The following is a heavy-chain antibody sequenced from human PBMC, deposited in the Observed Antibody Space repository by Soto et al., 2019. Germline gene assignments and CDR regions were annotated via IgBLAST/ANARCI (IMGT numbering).Heavy chain of an antibody. Sequence: PGGSLRLSCAASGCTFSNAWMSWVRQAPGKGLEWVGRIKSKTDGGTTDYAAPVKGRFTISREDSKNTLYLQMNSLKTEDNAVYYCATVETAAQALTDYWGQGTMVTVSS. CDR2: IKSKTDGGTT. D-gene: IGHD2-15*01. CDR3: ATVETAAQALTDY. V-gene: IGHV3-15*01. CDR1: GCTFSNAW. J-gene: IGHJ4*01.